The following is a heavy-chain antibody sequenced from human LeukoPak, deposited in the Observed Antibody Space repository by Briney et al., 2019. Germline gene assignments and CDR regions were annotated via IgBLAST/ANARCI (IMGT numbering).Heavy chain of an antibody. V-gene: IGHV3-23*01. D-gene: IGHD2-21*02. CDR1: GFTFSSYA. CDR3: AKVQYAGGGDCYDN. J-gene: IGHJ3*01. Sequence: PGGSLRLSCAASGFTFSSYAMTWVRQAPGKGLEWVSAISGSGGITNYADSVKGRFTMSRDNSKNTLYLQMNSLRAEDTAVYYRAKVQYAGGGDCYDNWGQGTMVTVSS. CDR2: ISGSGGIT.